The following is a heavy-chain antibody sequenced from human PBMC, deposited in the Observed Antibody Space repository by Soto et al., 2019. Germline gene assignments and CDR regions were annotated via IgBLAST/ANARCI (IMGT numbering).Heavy chain of an antibody. CDR1: GFTFSSYG. CDR3: ARDLPSRAVAGTGY. Sequence: QVQLVESGGGVVQPGRSLRLSCAASGFTFSSYGMHWVRQAPGKGLEWVAVIWYDGSNKYYADSVKGRFTISRDNSKNTLYLQMNSLRVEDTAVYYCARDLPSRAVAGTGYWGQGTLVTVSS. J-gene: IGHJ4*02. V-gene: IGHV3-33*01. CDR2: IWYDGSNK. D-gene: IGHD6-19*01.